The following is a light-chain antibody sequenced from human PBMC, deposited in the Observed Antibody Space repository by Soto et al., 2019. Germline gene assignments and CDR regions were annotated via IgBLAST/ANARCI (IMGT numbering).Light chain of an antibody. CDR3: FSFTSTNTHV. CDR2: ETS. CDR1: SSDFGSYKF. Sequence: QSVLTQPASVSGSPGQSVTISCTGTSSDFGSYKFVSWYQHHPGTVPKVIIYETSKRPSGVSDRFSGSKSGNTASLPISGLQAEDEAAYYCFSFTSTNTHVFGSGTKVTVL. J-gene: IGLJ1*01. V-gene: IGLV2-23*01.